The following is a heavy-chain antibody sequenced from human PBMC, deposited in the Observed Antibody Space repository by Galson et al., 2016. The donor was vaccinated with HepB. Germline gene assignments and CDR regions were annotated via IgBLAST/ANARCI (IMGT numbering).Heavy chain of an antibody. J-gene: IGHJ4*02. Sequence: QSGAEVKKPGESLKISCKGSGYSFTSYWIAWVRQMPGKGLECMGIIYPNDSDIRYSPSLQGQVTISADKSISTAYLQWSSLKASDTAMYYCARGMATIFPFDYWGQGTLVTVPS. D-gene: IGHD5-24*01. CDR2: IYPNDSDI. CDR1: GYSFTSYW. CDR3: ARGMATIFPFDY. V-gene: IGHV5-51*01.